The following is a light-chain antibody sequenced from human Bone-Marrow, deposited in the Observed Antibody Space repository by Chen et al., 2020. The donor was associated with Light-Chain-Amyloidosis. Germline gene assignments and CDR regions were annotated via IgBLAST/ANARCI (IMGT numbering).Light chain of an antibody. Sequence: QSALTQPPSASGSLGQSVTIPSAGTSGDLGGYDFVSWYQQHPGKAPKLMIHEGTKRPSGVPSRFSGSKSGNTASLTVSGLQAEDEADYYCCSFAGNDDWVFGGGTKLTVL. V-gene: IGLV2-8*01. J-gene: IGLJ3*02. CDR3: CSFAGNDDWV. CDR2: EGT. CDR1: SGDLGGYDF.